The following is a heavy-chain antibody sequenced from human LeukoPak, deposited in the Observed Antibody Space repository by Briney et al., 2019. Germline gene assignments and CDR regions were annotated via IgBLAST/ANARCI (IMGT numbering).Heavy chain of an antibody. CDR1: GYTFTGYY. CDR3: ARDQEGKRNWFDP. J-gene: IGHJ5*02. V-gene: IGHV1-2*04. Sequence: ASVKVSCKASGYTFTGYYMHWVRQAPGQGLEWMGWINPNSGGTIYAQKFQGWVTMTRDTSISTAYMELSRLRSDDTAVYYCARDQEGKRNWFDPWGQGTLVTVSS. CDR2: INPNSGGT.